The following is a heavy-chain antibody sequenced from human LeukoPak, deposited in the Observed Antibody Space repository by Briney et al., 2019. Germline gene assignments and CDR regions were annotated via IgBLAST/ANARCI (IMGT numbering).Heavy chain of an antibody. CDR2: IKQDGSEK. CDR1: GFIFSRYW. D-gene: IGHD3-16*01. Sequence: PGGSLRLSCAASGFIFSRYWMGWVRQAPGKGLEWVANIKQDGSEKYYVDSVKGRFTISRDNAKNSLYLQLNSLRAEDTAVYYCAREPPTDGGYWCFDLWGRGALVTVSS. CDR3: AREPPTDGGYWCFDL. V-gene: IGHV3-7*01. J-gene: IGHJ2*01.